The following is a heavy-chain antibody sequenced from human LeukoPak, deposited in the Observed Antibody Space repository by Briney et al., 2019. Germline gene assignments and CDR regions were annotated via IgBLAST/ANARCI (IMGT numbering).Heavy chain of an antibody. CDR1: GGPFSGYY. D-gene: IGHD6-19*01. Sequence: SETLSLTCAVSGGPFSGYYWSWIRQPPGKGLEWIGEINHSGSTNYNPSLKSRVTISVDTSKNQFSLKLSSVTAADTAVYYCATSTGYSSGWGSPNFDYWGQGTLVTVSS. V-gene: IGHV4-34*01. CDR2: INHSGST. J-gene: IGHJ4*02. CDR3: ATSTGYSSGWGSPNFDY.